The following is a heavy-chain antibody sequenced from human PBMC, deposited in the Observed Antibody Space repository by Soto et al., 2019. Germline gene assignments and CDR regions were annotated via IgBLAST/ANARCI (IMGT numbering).Heavy chain of an antibody. J-gene: IGHJ6*02. CDR3: ARDLNGYSSGWTYYYYYGMDV. CDR1: GFTFSSYG. Sequence: GGSLRLSCAASGFTFSSYGMHWVRQAPGKGLEWVAVIWYDGSNKYYADSVKGRFTISRDNSKNTLYLQMNSLRAEDTAVYYCARDLNGYSSGWTYYYYYGMDVWGQGTTVTVSS. V-gene: IGHV3-33*01. D-gene: IGHD6-19*01. CDR2: IWYDGSNK.